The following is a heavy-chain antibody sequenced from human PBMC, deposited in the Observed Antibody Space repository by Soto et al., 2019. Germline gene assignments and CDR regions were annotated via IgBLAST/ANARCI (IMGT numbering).Heavy chain of an antibody. CDR3: ARSIALSGLDY. Sequence: QVQLVESGGGVVQPGKSLRLSCAASGFTFSSYSMNWVRQAPGRGLEWVAVISYDETKRYYGDSVKGRFSISRDTAKNTLYLQMNSLRAEDTAVYYCARSIALSGLDYWRQGTRVTVSS. CDR1: GFTFSSYS. V-gene: IGHV3-30-3*01. D-gene: IGHD6-19*01. CDR2: ISYDETKR. J-gene: IGHJ4*02.